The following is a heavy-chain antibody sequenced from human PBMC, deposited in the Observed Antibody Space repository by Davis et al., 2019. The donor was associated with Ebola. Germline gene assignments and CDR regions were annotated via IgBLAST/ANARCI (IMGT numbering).Heavy chain of an antibody. Sequence: PSETLSLTCAVYGGSFSGYYWSWIRQPPGKGLEWIGEINHSGSTNYNPSLKSRVTISVDTSKNQFSLKLSSVTAADTAVYYCARVGSSSWYGAWGETYFDYWGQGTLVTVSS. CDR2: INHSGST. V-gene: IGHV4-34*01. CDR1: GGSFSGYY. J-gene: IGHJ4*02. D-gene: IGHD6-13*01. CDR3: ARVGSSSWYGAWGETYFDY.